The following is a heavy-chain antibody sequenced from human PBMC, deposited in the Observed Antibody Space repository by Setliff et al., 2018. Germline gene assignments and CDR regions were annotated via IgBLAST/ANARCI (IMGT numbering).Heavy chain of an antibody. CDR2: ISPYNGNT. Sequence: ASVKVSCKASGGTFSNYGISWVRQAPGQGPEWMGCISPYNGNTNYAQKFQDRVTMTTDTSTATVYMELKNLRSDDTAVYYCARSSGPRVVLAADFDYWGQGTLVTVSS. CDR3: ARSSGPRVVLAADFDY. V-gene: IGHV1-18*01. CDR1: GGTFSNYG. D-gene: IGHD5-12*01. J-gene: IGHJ4*02.